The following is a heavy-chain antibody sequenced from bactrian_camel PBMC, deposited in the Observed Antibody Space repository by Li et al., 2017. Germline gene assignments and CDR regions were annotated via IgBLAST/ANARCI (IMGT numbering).Heavy chain of an antibody. CDR2: IYLSDGST. Sequence: HVQLVESGGALVQPGGSLRLSCAVSGNIDRYNCMAWFRQVPGKGREGFASIYLSDGSTHYTDSVKGRFTLSRGVARNVIYLQMNALVSEDTAIYYCGIVCPTDTVGGTDFSIWGQGTQVTVS. CDR1: GNIDRYNC. V-gene: IGHV3S54*01. J-gene: IGHJ6*01. CDR3: GIVCPTDTVGGTDFSI. D-gene: IGHD7*01.